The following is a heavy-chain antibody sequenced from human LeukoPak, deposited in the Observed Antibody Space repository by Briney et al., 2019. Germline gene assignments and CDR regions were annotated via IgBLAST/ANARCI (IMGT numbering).Heavy chain of an antibody. J-gene: IGHJ5*02. CDR1: GGSISSYY. V-gene: IGHV4-59*01. Sequence: SETLSLTCTVSGGSISSYYWSWIRQPPGKGLEWIGYIYYSGSTNYNPSLKSRVTISVDTSKNQFSLKLSSVTAADTAVYYCARDLGGSGSYSWFDPWGQGTLVTVSS. D-gene: IGHD3-10*01. CDR2: IYYSGST. CDR3: ARDLGGSGSYSWFDP.